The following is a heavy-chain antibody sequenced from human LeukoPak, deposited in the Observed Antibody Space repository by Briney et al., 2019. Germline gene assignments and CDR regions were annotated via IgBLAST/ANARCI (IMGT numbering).Heavy chain of an antibody. CDR3: ARDPNGDYIGAFDM. D-gene: IGHD4-17*01. CDR2: IRGGGGSA. Sequence: GGSLSLSCTGSGFTFSNYAMMWVRQAPGKGPEWVSAIRGGGGSAFYADSVKGRFTISRDNSKHTLFLQMTSLRAEDTAVYYCARDPNGDYIGAFDMWGPGTMVTVSS. CDR1: GFTFSNYA. J-gene: IGHJ3*02. V-gene: IGHV3-23*01.